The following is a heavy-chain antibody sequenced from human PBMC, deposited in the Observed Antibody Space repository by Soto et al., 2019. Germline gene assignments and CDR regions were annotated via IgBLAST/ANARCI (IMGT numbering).Heavy chain of an antibody. J-gene: IGHJ4*02. D-gene: IGHD1-26*01. Sequence: ASVKVSCKASGDTFTANYIHWVRQAPGQGFEWMGWINPKSGGTKYPQKFQGRVTMTRDTSLSTVYMTLTRLTSDDTAVYYCAGAVAKGGGSEGFDYWGQGTLVTVSS. CDR3: AGAVAKGGGSEGFDY. CDR1: GDTFTANY. CDR2: INPKSGGT. V-gene: IGHV1-2*02.